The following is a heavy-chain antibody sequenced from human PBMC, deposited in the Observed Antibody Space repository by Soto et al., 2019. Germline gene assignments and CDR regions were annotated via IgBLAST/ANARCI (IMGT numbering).Heavy chain of an antibody. V-gene: IGHV1-2*04. D-gene: IGHD6-6*01. CDR2: INPNSGGT. J-gene: IGHJ6*04. CDR1: GYTFSGYY. CDR3: ARVRGEYSSSSGTLDV. Sequence: ASVKVSCKASGYTFSGYYMHWVRQAPGQGLEWMGWINPNSGGTNYAQKFQGWVTMTRDTSISTAYMELSRLRSDDTAVYYCARVRGEYSSSSGTLDVWGKGTTVTVSS.